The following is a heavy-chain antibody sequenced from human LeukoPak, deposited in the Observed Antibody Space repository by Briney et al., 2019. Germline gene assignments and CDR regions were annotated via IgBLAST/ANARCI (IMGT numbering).Heavy chain of an antibody. Sequence: ASVKVSCKASGYTFTSYDINWVRQATGPGLEWMGWMNTNSGNTGYAQKFQGRVTMTRNTSISTAYMELSSLRSEDTAVYYCARGGVRPFYYYYYYMDVWGKGTTVTISS. CDR3: ARGGVRPFYYYYYYMDV. D-gene: IGHD1-1*01. V-gene: IGHV1-8*01. J-gene: IGHJ6*03. CDR2: MNTNSGNT. CDR1: GYTFTSYD.